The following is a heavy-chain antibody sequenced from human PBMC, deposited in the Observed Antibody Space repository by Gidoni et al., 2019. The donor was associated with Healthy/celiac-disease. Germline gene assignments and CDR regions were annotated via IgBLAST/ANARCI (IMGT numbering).Heavy chain of an antibody. CDR3: ARFIAVPVYYYYGMDV. CDR2: IWYDGSNK. V-gene: IGHV3-33*01. Sequence: QVQPVESGGGLVRPGRSLRPSCAASGFTFSSYGMPWVRQAPGQGLEWVEVIWYDGSNKYYADSVKGRFTISRDNSKNTLYLQMNSLRAEDTAVYYCARFIAVPVYYYYGMDVWGQGTTVTVSS. D-gene: IGHD6-19*01. J-gene: IGHJ6*02. CDR1: GFTFSSYG.